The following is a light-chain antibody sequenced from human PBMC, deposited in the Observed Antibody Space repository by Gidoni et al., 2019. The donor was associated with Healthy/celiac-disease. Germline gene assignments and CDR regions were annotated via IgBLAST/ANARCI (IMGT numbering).Light chain of an antibody. CDR1: SSDIGAYNS. V-gene: IGLV2-14*03. Sequence: QSALTQPASVSGSPGQSITISCTGSSSDIGAYNSASWYQQHPGKAPKLMIYDVSNRPSGVSDRFAGSKSGNTASLTISGLQAEDEADYYCSSYTSSSTYVFGTGTKVTVL. CDR3: SSYTSSSTYV. CDR2: DVS. J-gene: IGLJ1*01.